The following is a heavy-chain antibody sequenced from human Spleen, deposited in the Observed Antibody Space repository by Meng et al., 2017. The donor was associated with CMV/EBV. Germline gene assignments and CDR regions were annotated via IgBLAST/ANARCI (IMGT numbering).Heavy chain of an antibody. CDR1: GYSISSDYY. Sequence: SETLSLTCTVSGYSISSDYYWGWIRQPPGKGLEWIGNIYHSGTTYYNPSLKSRVTISVDTSKNQFSLKLSSVTAADTAVYYCARKGRGYYDSSGYLKTWGQGTLVTVSS. CDR3: ARKGRGYYDSSGYLKT. J-gene: IGHJ5*02. D-gene: IGHD3-22*01. V-gene: IGHV4-38-2*02. CDR2: IYHSGTT.